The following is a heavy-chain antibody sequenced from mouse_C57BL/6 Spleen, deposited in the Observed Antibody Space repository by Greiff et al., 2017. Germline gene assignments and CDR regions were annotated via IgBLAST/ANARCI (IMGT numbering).Heavy chain of an antibody. D-gene: IGHD2-4*01. Sequence: VQLQQPGAELVKPGASVKLSCKASGYTFTSYWMQWVKQRPGQGLEWIGEIDPSDSYTNYNQKFKGKATLTVDTSSSTAYMQLSSLTSEDSAVYYCARRRLRRGGYFDCWGQGTTLTVSS. CDR1: GYTFTSYW. CDR3: ARRRLRRGGYFDC. V-gene: IGHV1-50*01. J-gene: IGHJ2*01. CDR2: IDPSDSYT.